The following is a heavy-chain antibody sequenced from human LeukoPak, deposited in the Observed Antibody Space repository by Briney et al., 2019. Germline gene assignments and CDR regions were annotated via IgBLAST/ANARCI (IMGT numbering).Heavy chain of an antibody. Sequence: SVKVSCKASGGTFSSYAISWLRQAPGQGLEWMGGIIPIFGTANYEQKFQGRVTITTDESTSTAYMELSSLRSEDTAVYYCASLTARYWFDPWGQGTLVTVSS. CDR3: ASLTARYWFDP. J-gene: IGHJ5*02. D-gene: IGHD6-6*01. CDR2: IIPIFGTA. CDR1: GGTFSSYA. V-gene: IGHV1-69*05.